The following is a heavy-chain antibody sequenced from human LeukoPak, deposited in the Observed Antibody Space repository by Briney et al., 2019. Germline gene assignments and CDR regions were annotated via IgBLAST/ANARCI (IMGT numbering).Heavy chain of an antibody. CDR1: GYTFTNYE. CDR3: AKVRGGRGSYWDYYMDV. D-gene: IGHD2-21*02. Sequence: GASVKVSCKTSGYTFTNYELNWVRQATGQGLEWMAWMNPKSGTTGSAQQFQGRVTLTRDTSLNTAYMELSSLTSEDTAVYYCAKVRGGRGSYWDYYMDVWGKGTTVTVSS. J-gene: IGHJ6*03. CDR2: MNPKSGTT. V-gene: IGHV1-8*03.